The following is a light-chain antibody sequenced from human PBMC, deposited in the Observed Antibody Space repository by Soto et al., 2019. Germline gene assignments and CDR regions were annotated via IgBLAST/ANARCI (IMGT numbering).Light chain of an antibody. V-gene: IGLV2-18*02. CDR1: SSDVGSYNR. CDR3: SSYTSSSTSSLYV. CDR2: EVS. J-gene: IGLJ1*01. Sequence: QSVLTQPPSVSGSPGQSVTISCTGTSSDVGSYNRVSWYQQPPGTAPKLMIYEVSNRPSGVPDRFSGSKSGNTASLTISGLQAEDEADYYCSSYTSSSTSSLYVFGTGTQLTVL.